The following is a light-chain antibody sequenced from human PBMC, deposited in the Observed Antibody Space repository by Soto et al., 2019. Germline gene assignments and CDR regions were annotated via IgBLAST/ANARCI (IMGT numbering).Light chain of an antibody. V-gene: IGKV1-5*03. CDR3: QQYDSYSRT. J-gene: IGKJ1*01. CDR1: QSVSSW. CDR2: KAS. Sequence: DIQMTQSPSTLSASVGDSVTITCRASQSVSSWLAWYQKKPGKAPKLLIYKASTLDSWVPSRFNGSGSGTQFSLTINSLQPDDFATYYCQQYDSYSRTFGQGTTV.